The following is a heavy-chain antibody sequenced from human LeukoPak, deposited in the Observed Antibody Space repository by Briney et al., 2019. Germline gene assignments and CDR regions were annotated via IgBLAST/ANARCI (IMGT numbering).Heavy chain of an antibody. CDR1: GGSFSGYY. V-gene: IGHV4-34*01. Sequence: TETLSLTCAVYGGSFSGYYWSWIRQPPGKGLEWIGEINHSGSTNYNPSLKSRVTISVDTSKNQFSLKLSSVTAADTAVYYCARRPGYFDYWGQGTLVTVSS. J-gene: IGHJ4*02. D-gene: IGHD6-13*01. CDR3: ARRPGYFDY. CDR2: INHSGST.